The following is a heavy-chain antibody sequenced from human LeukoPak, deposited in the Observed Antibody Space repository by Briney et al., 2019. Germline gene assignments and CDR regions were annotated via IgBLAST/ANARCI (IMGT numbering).Heavy chain of an antibody. V-gene: IGHV3-48*03. CDR1: GFTFSSYE. J-gene: IGHJ4*02. CDR2: ISSSGSTI. D-gene: IGHD6-13*01. Sequence: PGGSLRLSCAASGFTFSSYEMNWVRQAPGKGLERGSYISSSGSTIYYADSVKGRFTISRDNAKNSLYLQMNSLRAEDTAVYYCARDPTQGAAAGTFDYWGQGTLVTVSS. CDR3: ARDPTQGAAAGTFDY.